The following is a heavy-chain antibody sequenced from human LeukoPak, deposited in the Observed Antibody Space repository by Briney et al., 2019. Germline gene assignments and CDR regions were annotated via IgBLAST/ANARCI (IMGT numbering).Heavy chain of an antibody. Sequence: SETLSLTCTVPDGSISSYYWSWIRQPAGKGLQWIGRIYTSGSTNYNPSLKSRDTMSVDTSKNQFSLKLSSVTAADTAAYYCARVSVTKPHFDYWGQGTLVTVSS. CDR1: DGSISSYY. D-gene: IGHD4-17*01. CDR3: ARVSVTKPHFDY. J-gene: IGHJ4*02. V-gene: IGHV4-4*07. CDR2: IYTSGST.